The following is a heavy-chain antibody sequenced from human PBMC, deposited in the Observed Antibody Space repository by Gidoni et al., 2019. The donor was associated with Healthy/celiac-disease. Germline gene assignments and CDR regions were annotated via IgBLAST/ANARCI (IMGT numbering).Heavy chain of an antibody. V-gene: IGHV3-33*01. D-gene: IGHD3-16*01. Sequence: QVQLVESGGGVVQPGRYLRLSCAASGFTFSSYGMHWVRQSPGKGLGWVAVIWYDGSNKYYADSVKGRFTISRDNSKNTLYLQMNSLRAEDTAVYYCARGGVTIMTPLGYWGQGTLVTVSS. CDR1: GFTFSSYG. CDR3: ARGGVTIMTPLGY. J-gene: IGHJ4*02. CDR2: IWYDGSNK.